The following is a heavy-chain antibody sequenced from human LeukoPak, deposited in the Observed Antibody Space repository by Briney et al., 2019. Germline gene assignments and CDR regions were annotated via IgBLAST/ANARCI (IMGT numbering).Heavy chain of an antibody. D-gene: IGHD3-9*01. CDR1: GGSFSGYY. CDR2: INHSGST. J-gene: IGHJ4*02. CDR3: ARGSLRYFDWLWGHTFDY. Sequence: KPSETLSLTCAVYGGSFSGYYWSWIRQPPGKGLEWIGVINHSGSTNYNPSLKSRVTISVDTSKNQFSLKLSSVTAADTAVYSCARGSLRYFDWLWGHTFDYWGQGTLVTVSS. V-gene: IGHV4-34*01.